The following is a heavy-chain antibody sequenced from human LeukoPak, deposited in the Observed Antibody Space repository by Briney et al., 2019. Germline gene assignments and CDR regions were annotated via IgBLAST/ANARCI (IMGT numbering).Heavy chain of an antibody. Sequence: SETLSLTCTVSGGSISSSSYYWGWIRQPPGKGLEWIGSIYYSGSTYYNPSLKSRVTISVDTSKNQFSLKLSSVTAADTAVYYCARRGSSGWFFEDYYYYMDVWGKGTTVTISS. CDR1: GGSISSSSYY. CDR3: ARRGSSGWFFEDYYYYMDV. CDR2: IYYSGST. V-gene: IGHV4-39*07. D-gene: IGHD6-19*01. J-gene: IGHJ6*03.